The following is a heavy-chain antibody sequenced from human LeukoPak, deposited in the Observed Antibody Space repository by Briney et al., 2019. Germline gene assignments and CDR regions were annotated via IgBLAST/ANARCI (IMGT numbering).Heavy chain of an antibody. D-gene: IGHD6-13*01. CDR3: ARDIAAAGDY. Sequence: GGSLRLSCAASGFTFSSYSMNWVRQAPGKGLEWVSSISSSSSYIYYADSVKGRFNISRDNAKNSLYLQMNSLRAEDTAVYYCARDIAAAGDYWGQGTLVTVSS. CDR2: ISSSSSYI. V-gene: IGHV3-21*01. CDR1: GFTFSSYS. J-gene: IGHJ4*02.